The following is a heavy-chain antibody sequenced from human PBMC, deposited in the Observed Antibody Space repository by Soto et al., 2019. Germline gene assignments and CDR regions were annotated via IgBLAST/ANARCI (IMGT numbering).Heavy chain of an antibody. D-gene: IGHD2-2*01. Sequence: SETLSLTCAVYGGSFSGYYWSWIRQPPGKGLEWIGEINHSGSTNYNPSLKSRVTISVDTSKNQFSLKLRSVTAADTDVSYCARKQGLIVVVPAATNWFDPWGQGTLVTVSS. CDR1: GGSFSGYY. CDR2: INHSGST. CDR3: ARKQGLIVVVPAATNWFDP. V-gene: IGHV4-34*01. J-gene: IGHJ5*02.